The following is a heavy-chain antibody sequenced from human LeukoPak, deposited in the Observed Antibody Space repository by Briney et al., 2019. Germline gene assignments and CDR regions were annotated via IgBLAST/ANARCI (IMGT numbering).Heavy chain of an antibody. Sequence: GGSLRLSCAASGFTFSSYGMHWVRQAPGKGLEWVAFIRYDGSNKYYADSVKGRFTISRDNSKNTLYLQMNSLRAEDTAVYYCAKGGGDGYNEIDYWGQGTLVTVSS. CDR2: IRYDGSNK. D-gene: IGHD5-24*01. J-gene: IGHJ4*02. CDR3: AKGGGDGYNEIDY. V-gene: IGHV3-30*02. CDR1: GFTFSSYG.